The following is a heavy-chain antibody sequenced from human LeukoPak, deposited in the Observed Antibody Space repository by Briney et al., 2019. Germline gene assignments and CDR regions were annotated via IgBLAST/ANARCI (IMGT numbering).Heavy chain of an antibody. J-gene: IGHJ3*02. CDR2: ISGNGRTI. Sequence: GGPLRLSCAASGFTFSDYYMSWIRQAPGRGLEWVSYISGNGRTIYYADSMKGRFTISRDNAESPLSLQMNNLRAEDTAVYYCARYYDSGARQGPKKTFDIWGQGTMVTVSS. D-gene: IGHD3-10*01. V-gene: IGHV3-11*01. CDR3: ARYYDSGARQGPKKTFDI. CDR1: GFTFSDYY.